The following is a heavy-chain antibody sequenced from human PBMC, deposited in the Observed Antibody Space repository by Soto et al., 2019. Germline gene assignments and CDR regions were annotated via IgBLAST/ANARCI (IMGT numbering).Heavy chain of an antibody. CDR2: IRAYNGNT. V-gene: IGHV1-18*01. CDR1: GYTFTSYG. CDR3: SRDLPKKDV. Sequence: QVQLVQSGAEVKKPGASVKVSCKASGYTFTSYGISWVRQAPGQGLEWMGWIRAYNGNTNYAQKLQGRVTMTTDTAPRTAFIEPGSLGSGDTAVYYCSRDLPKKDVWGQGTTVTVSS. J-gene: IGHJ6*01.